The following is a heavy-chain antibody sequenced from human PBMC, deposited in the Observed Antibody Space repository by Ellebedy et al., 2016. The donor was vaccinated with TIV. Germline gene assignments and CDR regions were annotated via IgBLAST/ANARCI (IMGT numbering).Heavy chain of an antibody. V-gene: IGHV3-74*01. CDR1: GFTFSSYW. Sequence: PGGSLRLSCAASGFTFSSYWMHWVRQAPGKGLVWVSLINSDGSRTTYADSVKGRFTISRDNAKKTLYLQMNSLRAEDTAVYYCASRGVAVQGADYWGQGTLVTVSS. CDR2: INSDGSRT. CDR3: ASRGVAVQGADY. J-gene: IGHJ4*02. D-gene: IGHD3-10*01.